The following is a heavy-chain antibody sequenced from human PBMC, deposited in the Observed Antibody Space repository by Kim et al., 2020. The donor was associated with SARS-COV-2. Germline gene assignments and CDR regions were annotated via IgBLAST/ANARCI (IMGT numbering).Heavy chain of an antibody. J-gene: IGHJ1*01. Sequence: ASVKVSCKASGYTFTSYAMNWVRQAPGQGLEWMGWINTNTGNPTYAQGFTGRFVFSLDISVSTAYLQVSSLTAEDTAVYYCARLLRYCSSTSCYGEEYVQHWGQGTLGTVSS. CDR3: ARLLRYCSSTSCYGEEYVQH. CDR2: INTNTGNP. CDR1: GYTFTSYA. V-gene: IGHV7-4-1*02. D-gene: IGHD2-2*01.